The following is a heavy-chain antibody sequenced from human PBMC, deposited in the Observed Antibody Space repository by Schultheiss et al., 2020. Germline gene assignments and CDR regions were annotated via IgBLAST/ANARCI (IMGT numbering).Heavy chain of an antibody. CDR1: GFTFSSYG. CDR2: ISYDGSNK. Sequence: WGSLRLSCAASGFTFSSYGMHWVRQAPGKGLEWVAVISYDGSNKYYADSVKGRFTISRDNSKNTLYLQMNSLRAEDTAVYYCAKGQRRIMITFGGVITTYDYWGQGTLVTVSS. D-gene: IGHD3-16*01. CDR3: AKGQRRIMITFGGVITTYDY. V-gene: IGHV3-30*18. J-gene: IGHJ4*02.